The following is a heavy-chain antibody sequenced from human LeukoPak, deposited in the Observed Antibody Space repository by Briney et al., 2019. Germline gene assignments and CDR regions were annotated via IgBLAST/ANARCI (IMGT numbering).Heavy chain of an antibody. CDR2: FSGSGAST. D-gene: IGHD4-23*01. Sequence: GGSLRLSCAASGFTFSNYGMNWVRQAPGKGLEGVSVFSGSGASTHYADSVKGRFTISRDNSKNTLYLQMNSLRAEDTAVYYCAKLRWSSSGAFDIWGQGTMVTVSS. V-gene: IGHV3-23*01. J-gene: IGHJ3*02. CDR1: GFTFSNYG. CDR3: AKLRWSSSGAFDI.